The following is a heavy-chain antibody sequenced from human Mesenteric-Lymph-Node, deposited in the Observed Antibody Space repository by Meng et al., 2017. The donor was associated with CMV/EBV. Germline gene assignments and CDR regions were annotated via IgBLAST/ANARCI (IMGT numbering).Heavy chain of an antibody. D-gene: IGHD2-15*01. J-gene: IGHJ4*02. V-gene: IGHV3-74*01. Sequence: AAFGFTFSANWVHWVRQAPGQGLVWVSRVSGDESATSYAGSVRGRFTISRDNAKNTVYLQMNSLRAEDTAVYFCVRGGVVVSRPGDFWGQGTLVTVSS. CDR2: VSGDESAT. CDR3: VRGGVVVSRPGDF. CDR1: GFTFSANW.